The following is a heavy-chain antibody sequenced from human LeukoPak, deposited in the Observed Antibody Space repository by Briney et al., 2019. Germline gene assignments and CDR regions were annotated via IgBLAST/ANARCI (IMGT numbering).Heavy chain of an antibody. Sequence: ASVKVSCKASGGTFSSYTISWVRQAPGQGLEWMGRIIPILGIANYAKKFQGRVTITADKSTSTAYMELSSLRSEDTAVYYCARYYYGSGKDYWGQGTLVTVSS. V-gene: IGHV1-69*02. CDR3: ARYYYGSGKDY. D-gene: IGHD3-10*01. J-gene: IGHJ4*02. CDR1: GGTFSSYT. CDR2: IIPILGIA.